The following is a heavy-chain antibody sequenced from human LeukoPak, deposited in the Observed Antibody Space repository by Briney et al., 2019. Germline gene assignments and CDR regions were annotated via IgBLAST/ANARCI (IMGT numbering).Heavy chain of an antibody. V-gene: IGHV3-69-1*01. Sequence: GGSLRLSCAASGFTFNDYIMNWVRQAPGKGLVWVSSITTSNDIYYSDSAKGRFTISRDNAKHSLYLQMNSLRADDKAVYYCARDFEERGYYLADFDSWGQGTLVTVSS. CDR1: GFTFNDYI. J-gene: IGHJ4*02. CDR2: ITTSNDI. CDR3: ARDFEERGYYLADFDS. D-gene: IGHD3-22*01.